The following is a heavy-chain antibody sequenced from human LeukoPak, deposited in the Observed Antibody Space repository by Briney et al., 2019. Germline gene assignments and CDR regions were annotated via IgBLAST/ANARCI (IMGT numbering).Heavy chain of an antibody. CDR1: GGSISSYY. Sequence: SETLSLTCTVSGGSISSYYWSWIRQPPGKGLEWIGYIYTSGSTNYSPSLKSRVTISVDTSKNQFSLKLSSVTAADTAVYYCARRSRYYYGSVSTEVWGQGTLVTVSS. V-gene: IGHV4-4*09. CDR3: ARRSRYYYGSVSTEV. D-gene: IGHD3-10*01. J-gene: IGHJ4*02. CDR2: IYTSGST.